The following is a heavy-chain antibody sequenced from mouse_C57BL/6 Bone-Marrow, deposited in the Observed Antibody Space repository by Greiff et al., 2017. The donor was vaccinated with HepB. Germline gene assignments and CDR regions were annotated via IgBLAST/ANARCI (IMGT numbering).Heavy chain of an antibody. Sequence: EVQLVESGGGLVKPGGSLKLSCAASGFTFSSYTMSWVRQTPEKRLECVATISGGGGNTYYPDSVKSRFSISRDNAKNTLYLQLSSLSSEDTALYYCERDGYYPYYCDYWGQGTTLTVSS. CDR1: GFTFSSYT. CDR2: ISGGGGNT. D-gene: IGHD2-3*01. V-gene: IGHV5-9*01. CDR3: ERDGYYPYYCDY. J-gene: IGHJ2*01.